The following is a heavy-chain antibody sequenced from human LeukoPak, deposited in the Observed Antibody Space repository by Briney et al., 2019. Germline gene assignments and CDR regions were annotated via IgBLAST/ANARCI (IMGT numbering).Heavy chain of an antibody. V-gene: IGHV4-34*01. D-gene: IGHD5-18*01. Sequence: SETLSLTCAVYGGSFSGYYWSWIRQPPGKGLEWIGEINHSGSTNYNPSLKSRVTISVDTSKNQFSLKLSSVTAADTAVYYCASRRGYSYGLSKFYFDYWGQGTLVTVSS. CDR1: GGSFSGYY. CDR2: INHSGST. CDR3: ASRRGYSYGLSKFYFDY. J-gene: IGHJ4*02.